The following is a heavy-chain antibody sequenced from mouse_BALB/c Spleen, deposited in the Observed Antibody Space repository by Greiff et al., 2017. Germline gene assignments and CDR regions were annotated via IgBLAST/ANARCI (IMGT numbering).Heavy chain of an antibody. CDR3: ASRIYYGYDWYFDV. V-gene: IGHV3-2*02. Sequence: VQLQQSGPGLVKPSQSLSLTCTVTGYSITSDYAWNWIRQFPGNKLEWMGYISYSGSTSYNPSLKSRISITRDTSKNQFFLQLNSVTTEDTATYYCASRIYYGYDWYFDVWGAGTTVTVSS. CDR2: ISYSGST. J-gene: IGHJ1*01. D-gene: IGHD2-2*01. CDR1: GYSITSDYA.